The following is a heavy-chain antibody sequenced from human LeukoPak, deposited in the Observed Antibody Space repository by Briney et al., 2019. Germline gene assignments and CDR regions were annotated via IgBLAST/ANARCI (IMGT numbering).Heavy chain of an antibody. CDR1: GGSISSGSYY. J-gene: IGHJ4*02. CDR2: IYTSGST. CDR3: AREERQWFGDRAPDY. D-gene: IGHD3-10*01. Sequence: SETLSLTCTVSGGSISSGSYYWSWIRQPAGKGLEWIGRIYTSGSTNYNPSLESRVTISVDTSKNQFSLKLSSVTAADTAVYYCAREERQWFGDRAPDYWGQGTLVTVSS. V-gene: IGHV4-61*02.